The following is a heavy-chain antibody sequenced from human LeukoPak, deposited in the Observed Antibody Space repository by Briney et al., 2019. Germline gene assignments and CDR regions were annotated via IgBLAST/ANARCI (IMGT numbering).Heavy chain of an antibody. Sequence: GSLRLSCAASGFTFSNSVLSWVRQAPGKGLEWVSAISGGGGSIYYGDSVKGRFTISRDNSKNTLYLQMNSLRAEDTAVYFCAKGSQALRPYYFDYWGQGTPVTVSS. J-gene: IGHJ4*02. CDR1: GFTFSNSV. CDR3: AKGSQALRPYYFDY. V-gene: IGHV3-23*01. CDR2: ISGGGGSI.